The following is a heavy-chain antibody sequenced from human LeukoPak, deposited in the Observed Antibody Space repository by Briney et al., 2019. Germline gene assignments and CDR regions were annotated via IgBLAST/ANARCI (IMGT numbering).Heavy chain of an antibody. CDR1: GLTFHNYA. Sequence: GGSPRLSCAASGLTFHNYAMNRDRPAPGKRLAWVSPISGNGATTYYADSVKGRFAISRDNSKNTLYLQMSSLTAEDTALYYCAESLELRVSYYFYYGLDVWGQGTPVPVSS. J-gene: IGHJ6*02. CDR3: AESLELRVSYYFYYGLDV. D-gene: IGHD1-7*01. V-gene: IGHV3-23*01. CDR2: ISGNGATT.